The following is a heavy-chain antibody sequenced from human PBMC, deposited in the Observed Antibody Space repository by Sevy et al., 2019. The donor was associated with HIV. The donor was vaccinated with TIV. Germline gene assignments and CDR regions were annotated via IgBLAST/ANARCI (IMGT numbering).Heavy chain of an antibody. CDR2: IIPIFGTA. D-gene: IGHD2-2*01. J-gene: IGHJ4*02. Sequence: ASVKVSCKASGGTFSSYAISWVRQAPGQGLEWMGGIIPIFGTANYAQKFQGRVTITADESTSTAYMELISLRSEDTAVYYCARVGDDCSSTSCPMVYWGQGTLVTVSS. V-gene: IGHV1-69*13. CDR1: GGTFSSYA. CDR3: ARVGDDCSSTSCPMVY.